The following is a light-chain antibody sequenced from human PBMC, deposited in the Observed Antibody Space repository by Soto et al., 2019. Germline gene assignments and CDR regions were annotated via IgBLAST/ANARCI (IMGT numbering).Light chain of an antibody. J-gene: IGLJ1*01. CDR1: SSDVGGYNY. CDR3: ASYRTGATYV. Sequence: QSALTQPASVSGSPGQSITISCTGTSSDVGGYNYVSWYQLHPGKAPKLMIHEVSERPSGVSNRFSGSKSGNTASLTISGLQAEDEADYYCASYRTGATYVFGGGTKLNVL. V-gene: IGLV2-14*01. CDR2: EVS.